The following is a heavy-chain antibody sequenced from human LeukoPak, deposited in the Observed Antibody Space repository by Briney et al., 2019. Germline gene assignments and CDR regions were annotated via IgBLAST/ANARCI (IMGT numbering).Heavy chain of an antibody. CDR1: GDSIGRINYY. CDR2: MSYSGHT. CDR3: ASMRMAAPYYMDV. J-gene: IGHJ6*03. V-gene: IGHV4-39*07. Sequence: SETLSLTCTISGDSIGRINYYWGWIRQPPGKGLEWIVSMSYSGHTYYNPSLKSRVTTSIDTSKNQLSLNLKSVTAADTAVYYCASMRMAAPYYMDVWGKGTTVTVSS. D-gene: IGHD6-6*01.